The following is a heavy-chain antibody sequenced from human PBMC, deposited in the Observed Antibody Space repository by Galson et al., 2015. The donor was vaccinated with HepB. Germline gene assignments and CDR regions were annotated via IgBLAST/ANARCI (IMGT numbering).Heavy chain of an antibody. D-gene: IGHD6-19*01. CDR1: GFTFSSYW. CDR3: AKDMEWLVPIYHFDY. V-gene: IGHV3-7*03. J-gene: IGHJ4*02. Sequence: SLRLSCAASGFTFSSYWMNWVRQAPGKGLEWVAAIKQDGSEKYYVDSVKGRFTISRDNAKNSLDLQMNSLRAEDTAVYYCAKDMEWLVPIYHFDYWGQGTLLTVSS. CDR2: IKQDGSEK.